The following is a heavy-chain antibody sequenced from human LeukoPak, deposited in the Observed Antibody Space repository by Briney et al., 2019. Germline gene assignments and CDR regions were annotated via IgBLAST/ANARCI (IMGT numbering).Heavy chain of an antibody. Sequence: TSETLSLTCTVSGGSISSSSYYWGWIRQPPGKGLEWIGSIYYSGSTYYNPSLKSRVTISVDTSKNQFSLKLSSVTAADTAVYYCAREGIVGAPLFRGAFDIWGQGTMVTVSS. D-gene: IGHD1-26*01. CDR3: AREGIVGAPLFRGAFDI. CDR2: IYYSGST. CDR1: GGSISSSSYY. J-gene: IGHJ3*02. V-gene: IGHV4-39*07.